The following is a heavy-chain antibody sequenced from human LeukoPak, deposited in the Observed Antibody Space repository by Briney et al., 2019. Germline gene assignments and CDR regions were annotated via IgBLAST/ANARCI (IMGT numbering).Heavy chain of an antibody. CDR2: IIPIFGTA. J-gene: IGHJ4*02. Sequence: SVKVSCKASGGTFSSYAISWVRQAPGQGLEWMGGIIPIFGTANYAQKFQGRVTITTDESTSTAYMELSSLRSEDTAVYYCARGAKQLVRPFDYWGQGTLVTVYS. CDR3: ARGAKQLVRPFDY. V-gene: IGHV1-69*05. D-gene: IGHD6-6*01. CDR1: GGTFSSYA.